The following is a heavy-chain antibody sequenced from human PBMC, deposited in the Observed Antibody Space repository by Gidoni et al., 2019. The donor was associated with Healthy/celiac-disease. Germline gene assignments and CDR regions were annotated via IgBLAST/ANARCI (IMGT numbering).Heavy chain of an antibody. J-gene: IGHJ4*02. V-gene: IGHV3-30*18. CDR3: AKALSRRYDFDY. D-gene: IGHD5-12*01. CDR1: GFTFGSYG. CDR2: ISYDGSNK. Sequence: QVQLVESGGGVVQPGRSLRLSCAASGFTFGSYGRHWGRQAPGKGLEWVAVISYDGSNKYYADSVKGRFTISRDNSKNTLYLQMNSLRAEDTAVYYCAKALSRRYDFDYWGQGTLVTVSS.